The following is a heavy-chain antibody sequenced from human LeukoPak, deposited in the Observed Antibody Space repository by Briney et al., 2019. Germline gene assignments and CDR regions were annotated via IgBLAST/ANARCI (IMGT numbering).Heavy chain of an antibody. Sequence: GASVKVSCKASGRTFSSYAISWVRQAPGQGLEWMGGIIPIFGTANYAQKFQGRVTITADESTSTAYMELSSLRSEDTAVYYCARADGPDYYYYGMDVWGQGTTVTVSS. CDR1: GRTFSSYA. CDR3: ARADGPDYYYYGMDV. CDR2: IIPIFGTA. D-gene: IGHD5-24*01. J-gene: IGHJ6*02. V-gene: IGHV1-69*13.